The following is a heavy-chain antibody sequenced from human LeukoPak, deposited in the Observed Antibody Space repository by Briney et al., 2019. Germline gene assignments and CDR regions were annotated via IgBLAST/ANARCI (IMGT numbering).Heavy chain of an antibody. CDR3: ARDVVVVPAAIHYGMDV. Sequence: SETLSLTCAVYGGSFSDYFWGWIRQPPGKGLEWIGEINHSGRTYYNPSLKSRVTISVDTSKNQFSLNLSSVTAADTAVYYCARDVVVVPAAIHYGMDVWGPGTTVTVSS. CDR1: GGSFSDYF. J-gene: IGHJ6*02. CDR2: INHSGRT. D-gene: IGHD2-2*01. V-gene: IGHV4-34*01.